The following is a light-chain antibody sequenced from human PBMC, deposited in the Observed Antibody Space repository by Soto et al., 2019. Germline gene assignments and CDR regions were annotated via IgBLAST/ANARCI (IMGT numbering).Light chain of an antibody. V-gene: IGLV2-14*01. J-gene: IGLJ1*01. Sequence: QLVLTQPASVSGSPGQSITISCTGTSSDVGGYSYVSWYQQHPGKAPKLMIYEVVNRPSGVSNRFSGSKSGNTASLTISGLQAEDEADYYCSSYTSSSTLVFGTGTKLTVL. CDR3: SSYTSSSTLV. CDR2: EVV. CDR1: SSDVGGYSY.